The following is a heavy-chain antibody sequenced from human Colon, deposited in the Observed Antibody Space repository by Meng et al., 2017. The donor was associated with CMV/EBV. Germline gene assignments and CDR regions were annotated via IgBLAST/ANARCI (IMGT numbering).Heavy chain of an antibody. Sequence: ASVKVSCKAAGYTFPSYGISWVRQAPGQGLEWMGWISAYNGDTNYPQKLQGRLTMTTDTSTSTAYVELRSLRSDDTAVYYCVRESSDHYDPIGFPHYWGQGTLVTVSS. J-gene: IGHJ4*02. D-gene: IGHD3-22*01. CDR2: ISAYNGDT. CDR3: VRESSDHYDPIGFPHY. V-gene: IGHV1-18*01. CDR1: GYTFPSYG.